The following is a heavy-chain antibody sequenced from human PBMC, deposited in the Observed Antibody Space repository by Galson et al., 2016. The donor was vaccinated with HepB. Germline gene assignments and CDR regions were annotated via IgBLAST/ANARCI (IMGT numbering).Heavy chain of an antibody. J-gene: IGHJ4*02. Sequence: SETLSLTCAVDGGSFTGNYWSWIRQPPGRGLEWIGEMNHRGSTNYNPSLKSRVTISVDTSKNQFSLNLTSVTAADTAVYYCARSTIMLTGPDGVDCWGQGTLVTVSS. D-gene: IGHD3-9*01. V-gene: IGHV4-34*01. CDR2: MNHRGST. CDR3: ARSTIMLTGPDGVDC. CDR1: GGSFTGNY.